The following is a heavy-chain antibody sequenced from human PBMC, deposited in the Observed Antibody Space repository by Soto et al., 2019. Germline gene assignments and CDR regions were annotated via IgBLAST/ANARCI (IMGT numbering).Heavy chain of an antibody. CDR1: GFTLSSYA. Sequence: GGSLRLSCAASGFTLSSYAMTWVRQAPGKGLEWVSSISGGGGSTYYADSVKGRFTISRDNSKSTLYLQMNSLRAEDTAVYYCAKTPRYCSGGACYGGYFDSWGQGTLVTVSS. CDR3: AKTPRYCSGGACYGGYFDS. CDR2: ISGGGGST. J-gene: IGHJ4*02. D-gene: IGHD2-15*01. V-gene: IGHV3-23*01.